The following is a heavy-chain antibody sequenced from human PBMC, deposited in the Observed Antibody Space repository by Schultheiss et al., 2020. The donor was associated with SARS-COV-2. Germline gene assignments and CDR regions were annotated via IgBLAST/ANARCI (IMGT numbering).Heavy chain of an antibody. CDR1: GGSISRSY. Sequence: SETLSLTCTVSGGSISRSYWSWIRQPPGKGLEWIGNIFYSGSTNYSPSLKSRVTISVDTSKNQFSLKLSSVTAADTAVYYCARVDWEDEGCAYWGQGTLVTVSS. D-gene: IGHD3-9*01. V-gene: IGHV4-59*01. J-gene: IGHJ4*02. CDR2: IFYSGST. CDR3: ARVDWEDEGCAY.